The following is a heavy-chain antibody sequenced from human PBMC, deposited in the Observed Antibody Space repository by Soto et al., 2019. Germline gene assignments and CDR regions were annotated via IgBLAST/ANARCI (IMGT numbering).Heavy chain of an antibody. V-gene: IGHV3-23*01. J-gene: IGHJ4*02. CDR3: ARWDSSDWYLTGPFDY. Sequence: GGSLRLSCAASGFTFSSHAMSWVRQAPGKGLEWVSGISGSGSGTYYPDSVKGRFTISRDNSKNTLYLQMNSLRAEDTAVYYCARWDSSDWYLTGPFDYWGQGTLVTVSS. CDR2: ISGSGSGT. CDR1: GFTFSSHA. D-gene: IGHD6-19*01.